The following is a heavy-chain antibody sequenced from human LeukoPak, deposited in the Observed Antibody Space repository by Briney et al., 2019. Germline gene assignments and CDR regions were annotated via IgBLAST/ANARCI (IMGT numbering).Heavy chain of an antibody. CDR2: ISWNSGSI. CDR3: AKDRRRRVRGVNIPSINY. Sequence: GGSLRLSCAASGFTFDDYAMHWVRQAPGKGLEWVSGISWNSGSIGYADSVKGRFTISRDNAKNSLYLQMNSLRAEDTALYYCAKDRRRRVRGVNIPSINYWGQGTLVTVSS. J-gene: IGHJ4*02. V-gene: IGHV3-9*01. CDR1: GFTFDDYA. D-gene: IGHD3-10*01.